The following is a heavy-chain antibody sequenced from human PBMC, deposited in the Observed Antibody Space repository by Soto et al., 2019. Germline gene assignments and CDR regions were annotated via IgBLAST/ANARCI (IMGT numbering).Heavy chain of an antibody. V-gene: IGHV4-34*01. J-gene: IGHJ4*02. CDR3: ARGRATGNFDY. CDR1: GGSFSGYY. D-gene: IGHD1-26*01. Sequence: SETLSLTCAVYGGSFSGYYWSWIRQPPGKGLEWIGEINHSGSTNYNPSLKSRVTISVDKSKNQFSLKLSSVTAADTAVYYCARGRATGNFDYWGQGTLVTVSS. CDR2: INHSGST.